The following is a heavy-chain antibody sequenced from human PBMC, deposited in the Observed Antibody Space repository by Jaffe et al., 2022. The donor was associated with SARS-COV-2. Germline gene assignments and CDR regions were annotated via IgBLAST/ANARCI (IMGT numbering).Heavy chain of an antibody. D-gene: IGHD3-3*01. CDR3: AREGYDFWSGYGYYYYYGMDV. CDR2: IKQDGSEK. V-gene: IGHV3-7*03. CDR1: GFTFSSYW. Sequence: EVQLVESGGGLVQPGGSLRLSCAASGFTFSSYWMSWVRQAPGKGLEWVANIKQDGSEKYYVDSVKGRFTISRDNAKNSLYLQMNSLRAEDTAVYYCAREGYDFWSGYGYYYYYGMDVWGQGTTVTVSS. J-gene: IGHJ6*02.